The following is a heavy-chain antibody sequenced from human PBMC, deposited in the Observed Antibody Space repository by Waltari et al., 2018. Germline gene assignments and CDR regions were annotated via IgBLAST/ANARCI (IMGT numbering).Heavy chain of an antibody. CDR1: GYSFTSYW. Sequence: EVQLVQSGAEVKKPGESLKISCKGSGYSFTSYWIGWVRQMPGKGLAWMGIIYPRDVDTRDSPSVQGQVTISAAKSISTAYLQWSSLKASDTAMYYCARALSPHYYYYGMDVWGQGTTVTVSS. CDR3: ARALSPHYYYYGMDV. J-gene: IGHJ6*02. CDR2: IYPRDVDT. V-gene: IGHV5-51*01.